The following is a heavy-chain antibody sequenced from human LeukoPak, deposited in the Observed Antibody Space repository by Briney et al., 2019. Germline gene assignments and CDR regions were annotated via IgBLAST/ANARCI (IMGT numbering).Heavy chain of an antibody. Sequence: ASVKVSCKASGYTFTGYYMHWVRQAPGQGLEWMGWINPNSGGTNYAQKFQGRVTMTRDTSISTAYMELSRLRSDDTAVYYCARLFTGYCSSTSCAGFDPWGQGTLVTVSS. D-gene: IGHD2-2*01. J-gene: IGHJ5*02. CDR3: ARLFTGYCSSTSCAGFDP. CDR1: GYTFTGYY. V-gene: IGHV1-2*02. CDR2: INPNSGGT.